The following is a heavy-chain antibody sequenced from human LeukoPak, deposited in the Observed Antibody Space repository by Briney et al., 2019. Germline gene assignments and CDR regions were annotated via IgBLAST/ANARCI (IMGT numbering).Heavy chain of an antibody. J-gene: IGHJ4*02. CDR3: ARADYYYGDY. V-gene: IGHV3-53*01. D-gene: IGHD3-10*01. Sequence: GGSLRLSCAASGFTFSSYAMSWVRQAPGKGLEWVSVIYSGGSTYYADSVKGRFTISRDNSKNTLYLQMNSLRAEGTAVYYCARADYYYGDYWGQGTLVTVSS. CDR1: GFTFSSYA. CDR2: IYSGGST.